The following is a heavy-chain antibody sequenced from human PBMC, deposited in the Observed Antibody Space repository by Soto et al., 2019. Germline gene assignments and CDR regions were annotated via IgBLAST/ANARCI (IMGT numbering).Heavy chain of an antibody. CDR1: GFTVSSNY. CDR2: IYSGGST. J-gene: IGHJ6*03. V-gene: IGHV3-66*01. CDR3: ARDYGGYSGYDYRLYYYYYMDV. Sequence: EVQLVESGGGLVQPGGSPRLSCAASGFTVSSNYMSWVRQAPGKGLEWVSVIYSGGSTYYADSVKGRFTISRDNSKNTLYLQMNSLRAEDTAVYYCARDYGGYSGYDYRLYYYYYMDVWGKGTTVTVSS. D-gene: IGHD5-12*01.